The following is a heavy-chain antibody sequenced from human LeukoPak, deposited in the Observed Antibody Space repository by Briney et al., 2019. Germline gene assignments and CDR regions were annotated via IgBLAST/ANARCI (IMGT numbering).Heavy chain of an antibody. Sequence: GGSLRLSCAASGFTFSSYGMHWVRQAPGKGLQWVAFIRNDGSNTYYADSVKGRFTLSRDNSKNTLYLQMNSLRAEDTAVYYCARDRGGSQYFDYWGQGTLVTVSS. J-gene: IGHJ4*02. D-gene: IGHD3-10*01. V-gene: IGHV3-30*02. CDR3: ARDRGGSQYFDY. CDR2: IRNDGSNT. CDR1: GFTFSSYG.